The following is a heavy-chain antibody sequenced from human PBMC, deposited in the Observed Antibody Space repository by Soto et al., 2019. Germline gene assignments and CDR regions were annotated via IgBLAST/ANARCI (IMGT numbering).Heavy chain of an antibody. CDR1: GGTFSSYT. J-gene: IGHJ6*02. V-gene: IGHV1-69*02. Sequence: QVQLVQSGAEVKKPGSSVKVSCKASGGTFSSYTISWVRQAPGQGLEWMGRIIPILGIANYAQKFQGRVTITADKSTSTAYMELSSLRSEDTAVYYCARSHFGGYSGYAGMDVWGQGTTVTVSS. CDR3: ARSHFGGYSGYAGMDV. CDR2: IIPILGIA. D-gene: IGHD5-12*01.